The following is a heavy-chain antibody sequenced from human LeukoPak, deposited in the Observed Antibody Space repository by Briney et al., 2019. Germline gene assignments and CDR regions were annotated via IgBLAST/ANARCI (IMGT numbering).Heavy chain of an antibody. CDR3: AKAHDYGDYAGFDY. V-gene: IGHV3-9*01. D-gene: IGHD4-17*01. Sequence: GGSLRLSCAASGFNFDDYAMHWVRQAPGKGLEWVSGISWNSGNIAYADSVKGRFTISRDSAKTSLYLQINSLRAEDTALCYCAKAHDYGDYAGFDYWGQGTLVSVSS. CDR1: GFNFDDYA. J-gene: IGHJ4*02. CDR2: ISWNSGNI.